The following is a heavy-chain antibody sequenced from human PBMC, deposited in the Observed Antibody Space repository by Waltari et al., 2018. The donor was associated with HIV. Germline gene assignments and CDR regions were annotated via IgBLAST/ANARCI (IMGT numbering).Heavy chain of an antibody. V-gene: IGHV2-26*01. J-gene: IGHJ6*02. CDR2: IFSNDEK. Sequence: QVTLKESGPVLVKPTETLTLTCTVSGFSLSNARMGVSWIRQPPGKALEWLAHIFSNDEKSYSTSLKSRLTISKDTSKSQVVLTMTNMDPVDTATYYCARIVDYYGMDVWGQGTTVTVSS. CDR1: GFSLSNARMG. CDR3: ARIVDYYGMDV.